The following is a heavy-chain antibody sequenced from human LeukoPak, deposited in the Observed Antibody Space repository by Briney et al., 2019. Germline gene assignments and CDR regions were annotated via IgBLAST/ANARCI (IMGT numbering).Heavy chain of an antibody. CDR2: INPNSGGT. D-gene: IGHD3-10*01. Sequence: ASVKVSCKASGYTFTGYYMHWVRQAPGQGLEWMGWINPNSGGTNYAQKFQGRVTMTRDTSISTAYMELSRLRSDDTAVYYCARSGDYYGSGSYYNSDYWGQGTLVTVSS. CDR3: ARSGDYYGSGSYYNSDY. V-gene: IGHV1-2*02. J-gene: IGHJ4*02. CDR1: GYTFTGYY.